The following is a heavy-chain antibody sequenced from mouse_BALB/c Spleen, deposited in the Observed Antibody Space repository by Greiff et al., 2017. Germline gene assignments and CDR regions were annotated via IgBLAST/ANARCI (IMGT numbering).Heavy chain of an antibody. V-gene: IGHV5-6-5*01. D-gene: IGHD2-4*01. CDR2: ISSGGST. Sequence: EVHLVESGGGLVKPGGSLKLSCAASGFTFSSYAMSWVRQTPEKRLEWVASISSGGSTYYPDSVKGRFTISRDNARNILYLQMSSLRSEDTAMYYCARYDSYYFDYWGQGTTLTVSS. CDR1: GFTFSSYA. CDR3: ARYDSYYFDY. J-gene: IGHJ2*01.